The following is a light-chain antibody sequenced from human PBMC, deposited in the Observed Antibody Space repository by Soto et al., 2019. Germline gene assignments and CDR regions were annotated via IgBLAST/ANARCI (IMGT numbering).Light chain of an antibody. CDR1: QSVNSN. V-gene: IGKV3-15*01. J-gene: IGKJ1*01. Sequence: EIVMTQSPATLSVSPGERATLSCRASQSVNSNLAWYQQKPGQAPRLLIYGSSTRATGFPARFSGSGSGTEFTLTINGLQSEDFAVYYCQQYNDWPRPFGQGTKVEIK. CDR2: GSS. CDR3: QQYNDWPRP.